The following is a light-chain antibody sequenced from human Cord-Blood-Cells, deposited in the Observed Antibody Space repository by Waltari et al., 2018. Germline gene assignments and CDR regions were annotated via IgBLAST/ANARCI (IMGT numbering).Light chain of an antibody. V-gene: IGKV3-20*01. CDR1: QSVSSSY. CDR3: QQYGSSPWT. Sequence: EIVLTQSPGTLSLSPGERATLSCRASQSVSSSYLAWYQQKPGQAPRLLIYGASSRATGIPDRFSGIGSGTDFTLTIRRLEPEYCAVYYCQQYGSSPWTFGHGTKVEIK. J-gene: IGKJ1*01. CDR2: GAS.